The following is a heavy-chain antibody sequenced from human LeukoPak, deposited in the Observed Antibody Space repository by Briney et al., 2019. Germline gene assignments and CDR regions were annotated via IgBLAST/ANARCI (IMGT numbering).Heavy chain of an antibody. V-gene: IGHV3-30-3*01. CDR1: GFTFSSYA. CDR3: ARVESSSAFSYYYYYGMDV. CDR2: ISYDGSNK. Sequence: GRSLRLSCAASGFTFSSYAMHWVRQAPGKGLEWVAVISYDGSNKYYADSVKSRFTISRDNSKNTLYLQMNSLRAEDTAVYYCARVESSSAFSYYYYYGMDVWGQGTTVTVSS. J-gene: IGHJ6*02. D-gene: IGHD6-6*01.